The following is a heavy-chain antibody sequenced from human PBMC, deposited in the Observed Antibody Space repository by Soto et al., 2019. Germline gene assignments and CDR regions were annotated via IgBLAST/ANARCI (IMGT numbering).Heavy chain of an antibody. CDR3: ARRRAHCSGGSCNSDDAFDI. CDR2: IIPILGIA. J-gene: IGHJ3*02. V-gene: IGHV1-69*02. Sequence: SAKVCCKASRATFSSSIISWVRQAPGQGLEWMGRIIPILGIANYAQKFQGRVTITADKSTSTAYMELSSLRSEDTAVYYCARRRAHCSGGSCNSDDAFDIWGQGTMVTVSS. D-gene: IGHD2-15*01. CDR1: RATFSSSI.